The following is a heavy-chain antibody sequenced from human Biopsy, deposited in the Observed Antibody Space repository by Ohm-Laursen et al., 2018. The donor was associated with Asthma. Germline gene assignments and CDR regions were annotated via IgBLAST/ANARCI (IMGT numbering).Heavy chain of an antibody. CDR3: ARGPELDV. CDR1: PGPFSGFF. CDR2: TNERGVT. Sequence: GTLPLTCGVYPGPFSGFFWTWIRQSPGKGLEWIGETNERGVTNNNPSLKSRVIISIDTYWNRVSLKLTSVTAADTAVYYCARGPELDVWGQGTTVTVSS. V-gene: IGHV4-34*01. J-gene: IGHJ6*02.